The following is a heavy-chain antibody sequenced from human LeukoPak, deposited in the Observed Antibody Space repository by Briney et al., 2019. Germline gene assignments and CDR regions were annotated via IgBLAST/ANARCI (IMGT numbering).Heavy chain of an antibody. V-gene: IGHV1-69*01. J-gene: IGHJ5*02. CDR3: ARHRDLECGELSNWFDP. CDR2: IIPIFGIT. CDR1: GGTFSSYA. Sequence: ASVKVSCKASGGTFSSYAIRCVRQAPGQGLEWMGGIIPIFGITKYAQKFQGRVTITADESTSMAYMELSSLRSDDTAVYYCARHRDLECGELSNWFDPWGQGTLVTVSP. D-gene: IGHD3-16*02.